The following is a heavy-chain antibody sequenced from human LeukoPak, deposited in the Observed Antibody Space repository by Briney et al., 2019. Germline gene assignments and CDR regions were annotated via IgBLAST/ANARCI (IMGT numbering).Heavy chain of an antibody. V-gene: IGHV4-30-2*01. J-gene: IGHJ5*02. CDR2: NYQSGST. CDR1: GGSISSGGYS. CDR3: ARGSIHPPNTHWFDP. D-gene: IGHD3-10*01. Sequence: PSQTLSLTCAVSGGSISSGGYSLSWIRQPPGKGLEWIGYNYQSGSTYYNPSLKSRVTISVDRSKNQCSLKLSSVAAADTAVYYCARGSIHPPNTHWFDPWGQGTLVTVSS.